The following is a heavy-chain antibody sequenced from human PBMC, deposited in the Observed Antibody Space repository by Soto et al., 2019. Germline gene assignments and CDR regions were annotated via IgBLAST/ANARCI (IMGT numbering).Heavy chain of an antibody. J-gene: IGHJ4*02. CDR2: IRSKANSYAT. CDR3: TTRGGGYDADFDY. D-gene: IGHD5-12*01. CDR1: GVTFSGSA. Sequence: EVQVVVSGGGLVQPGGSLKLSCAASGVTFSGSAMHWVRQASGKGLEWVGRIRSKANSYATAYGEWVKGRLTMSRDDSKNTADLQMNSLITEATAVYDCTTRGGGYDADFDYWGQGTLVTVSS. V-gene: IGHV3-73*01.